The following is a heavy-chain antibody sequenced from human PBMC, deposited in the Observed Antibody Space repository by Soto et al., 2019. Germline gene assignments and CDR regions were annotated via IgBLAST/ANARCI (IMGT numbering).Heavy chain of an antibody. V-gene: IGHV3-23*01. CDR3: AKRGPLVGATRGPVDY. D-gene: IGHD1-26*01. Sequence: GGSLRLSCAASGFTFSTYAMSWVRQAPGKGLEWVSAISGSGGSTYYADSVKGRFTISRDNSKNTLYLQTNSLRAEDTAVYYCAKRGPLVGATRGPVDYWGQGTLVTVSS. CDR2: ISGSGGST. CDR1: GFTFSTYA. J-gene: IGHJ4*02.